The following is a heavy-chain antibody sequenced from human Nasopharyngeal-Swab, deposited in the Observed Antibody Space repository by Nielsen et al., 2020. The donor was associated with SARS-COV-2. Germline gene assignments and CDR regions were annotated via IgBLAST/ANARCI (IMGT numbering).Heavy chain of an antibody. V-gene: IGHV3-23*01. Sequence: GESLKISCAASGFTFSSHSMNWVRHAPGKGLEWVSGMSGRGEKTYYAESVKGRFTISRDISKNTLYLQMNGLRAEDTAVYYCAKDSGAGFCDDGSCFPTNHWGLGTLVTVSS. CDR2: MSGRGEKT. CDR3: AKDSGAGFCDDGSCFPTNH. CDR1: GFTFSSHS. J-gene: IGHJ5*02. D-gene: IGHD2-15*01.